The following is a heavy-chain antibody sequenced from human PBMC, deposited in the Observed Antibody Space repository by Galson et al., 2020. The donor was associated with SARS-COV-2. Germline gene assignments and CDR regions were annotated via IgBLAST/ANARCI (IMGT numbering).Heavy chain of an antibody. J-gene: IGHJ3*02. V-gene: IGHV4-39*07. CDR1: GGSISGSTYY. CDR2: IYYSGST. Sequence: ASETLSLTCTVSGGSISGSTYYWGWIRQPPGKGLEWIGSIYYSGSTYYNPSLKSRVTISLDSSKNQFSLRLTSVTAADTAVYYCARGQRGDYILTGFLLGLDAFDIWGHGTMVTVSS. CDR3: ARGQRGDYILTGFLLGLDAFDI. D-gene: IGHD3-9*01.